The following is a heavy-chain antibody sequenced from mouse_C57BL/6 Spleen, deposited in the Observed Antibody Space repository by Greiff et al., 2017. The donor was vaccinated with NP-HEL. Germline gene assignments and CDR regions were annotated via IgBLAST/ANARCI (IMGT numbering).Heavy chain of an antibody. J-gene: IGHJ3*01. CDR3: ARPYDGQPLSFAY. CDR2: IDPSDSYT. CDR1: GYTFTSYW. D-gene: IGHD2-3*01. V-gene: IGHV1-50*01. Sequence: VQLQQPGAELVKPGASVKLSCKASGYTFTSYWMQWVKQRPGQGLEWIGEIDPSDSYTNYNQKFKGKATLTVDTSSSTAYMQLSSLTSEDSAVYYWARPYDGQPLSFAYWGQGTLVTVSA.